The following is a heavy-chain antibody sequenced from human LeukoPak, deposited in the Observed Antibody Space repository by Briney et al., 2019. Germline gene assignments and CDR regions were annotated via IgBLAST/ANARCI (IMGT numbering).Heavy chain of an antibody. V-gene: IGHV4-38-2*02. CDR2: IYHSGNT. J-gene: IGHJ4*02. D-gene: IGHD4-17*01. Sequence: SETLSLTCTVSGGSISTSYYWGWIRQPPGKGLEWIGSIYHSGNTYYNPSLKSRATISVDTSKNQFSLKLNSVTAADTAVYYCARAGYGDLDFDYWGQGTLVTVSS. CDR1: GGSISTSYY. CDR3: ARAGYGDLDFDY.